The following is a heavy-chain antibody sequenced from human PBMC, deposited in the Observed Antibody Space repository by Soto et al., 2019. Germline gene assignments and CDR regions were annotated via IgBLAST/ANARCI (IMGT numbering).Heavy chain of an antibody. CDR3: ARGGQDFWSGPFDY. D-gene: IGHD3-3*01. Sequence: SETLSLTCTVSGGSISNYYCNWIRQPAGKGLEWIGRIDTSGSTNYDPSLKSRVTMSVDTSKQEFSLKLSSVTAADTALYYCARGGQDFWSGPFDYWGRGALVTVSS. CDR1: GGSISNYY. CDR2: IDTSGST. V-gene: IGHV4-4*07. J-gene: IGHJ4*02.